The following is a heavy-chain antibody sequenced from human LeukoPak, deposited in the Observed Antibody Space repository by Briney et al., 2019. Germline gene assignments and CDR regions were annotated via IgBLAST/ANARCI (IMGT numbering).Heavy chain of an antibody. J-gene: IGHJ4*02. D-gene: IGHD5-18*01. CDR3: TTRGSYGYAD. CDR2: ISTDGSSI. V-gene: IGHV3-74*03. CDR1: GFTFSSYA. Sequence: GGSLRLSCAASGFTFSSYAMSWVRQAPGKGLVWVSRISTDGSSITYADSVKGRFTISRDSAKNTLYLQMNSLKTEDTAVYYCTTRGSYGYADWGQGTLVTVSS.